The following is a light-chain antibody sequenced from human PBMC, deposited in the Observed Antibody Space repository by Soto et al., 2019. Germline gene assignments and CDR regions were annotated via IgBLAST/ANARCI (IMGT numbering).Light chain of an antibody. J-gene: IGKJ1*01. Sequence: EIGMTHSASTLSVSPGERATLSCRASQSVSSGYLAWYQQKNGQAPRLLIYGASSRATGIPDRFSGSGSGTDFNLTISRLETEDFAVYYCQQYGSSPETFGQGTKVDIK. CDR2: GAS. CDR1: QSVSSGY. V-gene: IGKV3-20*01. CDR3: QQYGSSPET.